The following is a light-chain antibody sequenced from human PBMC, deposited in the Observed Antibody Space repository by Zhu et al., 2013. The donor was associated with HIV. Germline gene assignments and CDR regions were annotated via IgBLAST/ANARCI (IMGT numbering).Light chain of an antibody. V-gene: IGLV1-51*01. J-gene: IGLJ3*02. CDR2: DNN. CDR1: SSNIGSNIGNNH. CDR3: GTWDSSLSAM. Sequence: QSVLTQPPSVSAAPGQKVTISCSGSSSNIGSNIGNNHVSWYQHLPGTAPKLLIYDNNKRPSGIPDRFSGSKSGTSATLGITGLQTGDEADYYCGTWDSSLSAMFGGGTKLTVL.